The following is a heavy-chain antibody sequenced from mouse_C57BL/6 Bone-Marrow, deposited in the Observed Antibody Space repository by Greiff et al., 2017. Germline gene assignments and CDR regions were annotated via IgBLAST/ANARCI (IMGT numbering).Heavy chain of an antibody. V-gene: IGHV5-6*01. D-gene: IGHD2-4*01. J-gene: IGHJ4*01. Sequence: EVQLVESGGDLVKPGGSLKLSCAASGFTFSSYGMSWVRQTPDKRLEWVATISSGGSYTYYPDSVKGRFTISRDNAKNTLYLQMSSLKSEDTAMYYCARGGITLYYAMDYWGQGTSVTVSS. CDR2: ISSGGSYT. CDR3: ARGGITLYYAMDY. CDR1: GFTFSSYG.